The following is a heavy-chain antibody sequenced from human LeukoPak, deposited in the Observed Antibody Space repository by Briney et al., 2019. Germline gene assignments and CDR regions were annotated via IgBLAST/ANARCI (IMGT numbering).Heavy chain of an antibody. CDR3: ARGICSSTSCYRRIAVAGTGGHVDY. Sequence: ASVKVSCKASGYTFTGYYMHWVRQAPGQGLEWMGWINPNSGGTNYAQKFQGRVTMTRDTSISTAYMELSRLRSDDTAVYYCARGICSSTSCYRRIAVAGTGGHVDYWGQGTLVTVSS. CDR1: GYTFTGYY. CDR2: INPNSGGT. D-gene: IGHD2-2*01. V-gene: IGHV1-2*02. J-gene: IGHJ4*02.